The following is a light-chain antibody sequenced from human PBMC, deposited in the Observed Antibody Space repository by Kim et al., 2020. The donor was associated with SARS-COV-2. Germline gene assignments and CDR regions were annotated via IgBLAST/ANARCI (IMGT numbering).Light chain of an antibody. J-gene: IGLJ2*01. CDR3: NSFASSSTWL. Sequence: GQSITISCTGTSSDIGAYDDISWYQQHPGKAPKLMIHAVSQRPSGVSDRFSGSKSGNTASLTISGLQAEDEADYYCNSFASSSTWLFGGGTQLTVL. CDR1: SSDIGAYDD. CDR2: AVS. V-gene: IGLV2-14*03.